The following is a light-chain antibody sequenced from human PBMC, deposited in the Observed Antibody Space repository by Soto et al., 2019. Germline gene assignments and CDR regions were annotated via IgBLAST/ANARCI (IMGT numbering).Light chain of an antibody. CDR3: QQYDSSPRT. V-gene: IGKV3-20*01. CDR1: QSVSSSF. CDR2: GAS. J-gene: IGKJ2*01. Sequence: EIVLTQSPGTLSLSPGERATLSCRASQSVSSSFLAWYQQKPGQAPRLLIYGASSRATGIPDRFSGSGSGKDFTLTISRLEPEDLAVYYCQQYDSSPRTFGQGTKLEIK.